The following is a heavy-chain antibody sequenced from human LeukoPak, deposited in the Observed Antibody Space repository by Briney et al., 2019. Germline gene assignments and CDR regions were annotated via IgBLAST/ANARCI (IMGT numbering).Heavy chain of an antibody. J-gene: IGHJ4*02. Sequence: GGSLRLSCAASGFSFNNYAMYWVRQAPGKGLEWVALISYDGGDKYYAESMKGRITISRDNSKNTLYLQMNSLRAEDTAVYYCARDLSRIGGNDYWGQGTLVTVSS. CDR3: ARDLSRIGGNDY. D-gene: IGHD3-16*01. V-gene: IGHV3-30*03. CDR1: GFSFNNYA. CDR2: ISYDGGDK.